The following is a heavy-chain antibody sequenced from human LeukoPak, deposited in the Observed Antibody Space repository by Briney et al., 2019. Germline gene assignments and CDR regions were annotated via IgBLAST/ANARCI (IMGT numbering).Heavy chain of an antibody. V-gene: IGHV3-64*01. CDR1: GFTFSSYA. D-gene: IGHD1-26*01. CDR3: ARVGSWDAFDI. J-gene: IGHJ3*02. Sequence: GGSLRLSCAASGFTFSSYAMHWVRQAPGKGPEYVSAISSNGGSTYYANSVKGRFTVSRDNSKNTLYLQMGSLRAEDMAVYYCARVGSWDAFDIWGQGTMVTVSS. CDR2: ISSNGGST.